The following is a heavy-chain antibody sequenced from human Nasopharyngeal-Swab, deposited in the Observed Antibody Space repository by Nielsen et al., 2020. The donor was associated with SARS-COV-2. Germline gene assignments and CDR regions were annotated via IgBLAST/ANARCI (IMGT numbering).Heavy chain of an antibody. V-gene: IGHV5-51*01. D-gene: IGHD2-15*01. CDR2: IYPGDSDT. J-gene: IGHJ4*02. Sequence: GESLKISCKGSGYSFTSYWIGWVRQMPGKGLEWMGIIYPGDSDTRYSPSFQGPVTISADKSISTAYLQWSSLKASDTAMYYCARRVGYCSGGSCYFDYWGQGTLVTVSS. CDR1: GYSFTSYW. CDR3: ARRVGYCSGGSCYFDY.